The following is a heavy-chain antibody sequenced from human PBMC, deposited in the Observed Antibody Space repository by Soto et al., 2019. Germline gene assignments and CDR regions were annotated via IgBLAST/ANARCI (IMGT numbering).Heavy chain of an antibody. CDR2: INPSGGST. CDR3: ARDPVPAAIRGTYYYYGMDV. Sequence: ASVKVSCKASGYTFSSYYMHWVRQAPGQGLEWMGIINPSGGSTRHAQKFQGRVTMTRDTSTSTVYMDLSSLRSEDTAVYYCARDPVPAAIRGTYYYYGMDVWGQGTTVTVSS. J-gene: IGHJ6*02. CDR1: GYTFSSYY. D-gene: IGHD2-2*02. V-gene: IGHV1-46*01.